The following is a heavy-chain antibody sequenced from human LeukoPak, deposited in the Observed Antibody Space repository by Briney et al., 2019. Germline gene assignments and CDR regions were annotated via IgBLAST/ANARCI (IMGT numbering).Heavy chain of an antibody. CDR3: GRVISGAIDY. J-gene: IGHJ4*02. D-gene: IGHD2-15*01. CDR1: GFTFGGYA. V-gene: IGHV3-7*01. Sequence: GGSLRLSCAASGFTFGGYAMSWVRQAPGKGLEGVANINHDGSETLYVDSVERRFTVSKDNAENSMYLQMNSLRAEDTAVYYCGRVISGAIDYWGQGTLVTVSS. CDR2: INHDGSET.